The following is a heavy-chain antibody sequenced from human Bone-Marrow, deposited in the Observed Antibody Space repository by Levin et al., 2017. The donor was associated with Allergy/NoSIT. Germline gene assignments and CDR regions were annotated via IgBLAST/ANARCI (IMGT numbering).Heavy chain of an antibody. CDR3: ARTHPPDSITIFGVVIRVSSVYYYGMDV. V-gene: IGHV4-34*01. D-gene: IGHD3-3*01. CDR2: INHSGST. Sequence: SETLSLTCAVYGGSFSGYYWSWIRQPPGKGLEWIGEINHSGSTNYNPSLKSRVTISVDTSKNQFSLKLSSVTAADTAVYYCARTHPPDSITIFGVVIRVSSVYYYGMDVWGQGTTVTVSS. J-gene: IGHJ6*02. CDR1: GGSFSGYY.